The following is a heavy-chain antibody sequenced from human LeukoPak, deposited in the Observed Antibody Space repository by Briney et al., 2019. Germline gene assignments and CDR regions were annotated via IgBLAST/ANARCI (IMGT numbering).Heavy chain of an antibody. CDR1: GFTFSSYA. CDR3: AKDWCGSGSYYTTPWYV. Sequence: GGSLRLSCAASGFTFSSYAMSWVRQAPGKGLEWVSAISGSGGSTYYADSVKGRFTISRDNSKNTLYLQMNSLRAEDTAVYYCAKDWCGSGSYYTTPWYVWGQGTLVTVSS. D-gene: IGHD3-10*01. CDR2: ISGSGGST. V-gene: IGHV3-23*01. J-gene: IGHJ4*02.